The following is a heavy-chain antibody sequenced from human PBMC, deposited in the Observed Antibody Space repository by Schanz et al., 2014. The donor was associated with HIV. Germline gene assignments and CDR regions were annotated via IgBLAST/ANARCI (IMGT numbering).Heavy chain of an antibody. J-gene: IGHJ4*02. CDR3: ARPVDTAMVPKLAFDY. V-gene: IGHV3-11*06. CDR2: ISSSSSYI. Sequence: VQLVETGGDLIQPGGSLRLSCAVSGFIFSDYYMSWIRQAPGKGLEWVSSISSSSSYIYYADSVKGRFTISRDNAKNSLYLQMNSLRAEDTAVYYCARPVDTAMVPKLAFDYWGQGTLVTVSS. CDR1: GFIFSDYY. D-gene: IGHD5-18*01.